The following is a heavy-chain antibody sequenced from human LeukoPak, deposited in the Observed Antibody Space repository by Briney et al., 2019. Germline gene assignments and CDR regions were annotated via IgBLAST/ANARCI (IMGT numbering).Heavy chain of an antibody. Sequence: PGTSLRLSCAASGFNFRSYAFHWVRQAPGKGPEWMAFNTYDGTDTYYADSVKGRFTLSRDNSQNTLYLQMNSLRAADTAVYYCARPGGYAFDMWGQGTMVTVSS. CDR2: NTYDGTDT. V-gene: IGHV3-30*04. J-gene: IGHJ3*02. CDR1: GFNFRSYA. CDR3: ARPGGYAFDM. D-gene: IGHD3-10*01.